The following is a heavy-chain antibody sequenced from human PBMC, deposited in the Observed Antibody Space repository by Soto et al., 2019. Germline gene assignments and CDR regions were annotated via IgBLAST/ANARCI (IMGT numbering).Heavy chain of an antibody. CDR2: IYPGDSDT. D-gene: IGHD3-3*01. Sequence: PGESLKISCKGSGYSFTSYWIGWVRQMPGKGLEWMGIIYPGDSDTRYSPSFQGQVTISADKSISTAYLQWSSLKASDTAMYYCARHRLEWLLSNTYYYYYMDVWGKGTTVNVSS. CDR3: ARHRLEWLLSNTYYYYYMDV. V-gene: IGHV5-51*01. CDR1: GYSFTSYW. J-gene: IGHJ6*03.